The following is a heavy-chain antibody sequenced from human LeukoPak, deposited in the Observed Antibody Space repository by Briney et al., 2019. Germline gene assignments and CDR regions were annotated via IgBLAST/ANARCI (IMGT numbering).Heavy chain of an antibody. Sequence: SETLSLTCTVSGGSISSYYWSRIRQPPGKGLEWIGYIYYSGNTNYNPSLKSRVTISVDTSKNQFSLKLSSVTAADTAVYYCARQDYDILTGPFGAFDIWGQGTMVTVSS. D-gene: IGHD3-9*01. CDR3: ARQDYDILTGPFGAFDI. J-gene: IGHJ3*02. V-gene: IGHV4-59*01. CDR2: IYYSGNT. CDR1: GGSISSYY.